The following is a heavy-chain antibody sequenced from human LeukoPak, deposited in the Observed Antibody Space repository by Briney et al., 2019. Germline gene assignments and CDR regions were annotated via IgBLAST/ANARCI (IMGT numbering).Heavy chain of an antibody. D-gene: IGHD4-17*01. CDR3: AKDDGDSPFDY. Sequence: SETLSLTCTVSGGSISSSSYYWGWIRQSPGKGLEWIGSIYYSGSTYYNPSLKSRVTISVDTSKNQISLKLSSVTAADTAVYYCAKDDGDSPFDYWGQGTLVTVSS. CDR1: GGSISSSSYY. J-gene: IGHJ4*02. V-gene: IGHV4-39*02. CDR2: IYYSGST.